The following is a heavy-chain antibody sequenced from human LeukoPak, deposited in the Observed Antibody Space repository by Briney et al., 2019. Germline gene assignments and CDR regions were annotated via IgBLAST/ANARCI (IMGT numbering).Heavy chain of an antibody. D-gene: IGHD6-19*01. V-gene: IGHV3-30-3*01. J-gene: IGHJ3*02. CDR3: AREMLAQSSGWLEDAFDI. CDR1: GFTFSSYA. CDR2: ISYDGSNK. Sequence: GGALRLSCAASGFTFSSYAMHWVRQAPGKGLEWVAVISYDGSNKYYVDSVKGRFTISRDNSKNTLYLQMNSLRAEDTAVYYCAREMLAQSSGWLEDAFDIWGQGTMVTVSS.